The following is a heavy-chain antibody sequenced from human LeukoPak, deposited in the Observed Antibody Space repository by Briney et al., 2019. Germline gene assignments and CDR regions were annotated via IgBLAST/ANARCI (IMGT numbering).Heavy chain of an antibody. J-gene: IGHJ4*02. V-gene: IGHV3-30*04. CDR1: GFTFSSYA. D-gene: IGHD6-19*01. CDR2: ISYDGSNK. Sequence: RSGGSLRLSCAASGFTFSSYAMHWVRQAPGKGLEWVAVISYDGSNKYYADSVKGRFTISRDNSKNTLYLQMNSLRAEDTAVYYCARGGGSGWFSLGYWGQGTLVTVSS. CDR3: ARGGGSGWFSLGY.